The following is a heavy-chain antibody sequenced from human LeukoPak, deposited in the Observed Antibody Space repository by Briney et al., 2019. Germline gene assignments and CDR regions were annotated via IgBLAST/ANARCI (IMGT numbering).Heavy chain of an antibody. CDR2: IYSGGST. D-gene: IGHD5-24*01. CDR3: AKDHERWAFDI. CDR1: GFTVSSNY. V-gene: IGHV3-66*01. J-gene: IGHJ3*02. Sequence: PGGSLRLSCAASGFTVSSNYMSWVRQAPGKGLEWVSVIYSGGSTYYADSVKGRFTISRDNSKNTLHLQMNSLRAEDTAVYYCAKDHERWAFDIWGQGTMVTVSS.